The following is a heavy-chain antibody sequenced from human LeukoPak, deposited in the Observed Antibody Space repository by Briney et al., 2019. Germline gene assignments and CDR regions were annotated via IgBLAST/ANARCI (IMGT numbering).Heavy chain of an antibody. D-gene: IGHD3-3*02. CDR2: IYYSGST. J-gene: IGHJ6*03. CDR3: ARAFYPGYYSYMAV. CDR1: GGSNSPYY. Sequence: SETLSLTCTVSGGSNSPYYWSWIRQPPGKGLEWIGYIYYSGSTNYNPSLKSRVTISVDTSKNQFSLKLSSVTAADTAVYYCARAFYPGYYSYMAVWGKGTTVTVSS. V-gene: IGHV4-59*01.